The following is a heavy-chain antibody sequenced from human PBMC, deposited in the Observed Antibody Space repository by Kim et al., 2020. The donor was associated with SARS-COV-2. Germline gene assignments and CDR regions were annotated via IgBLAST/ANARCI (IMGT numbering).Heavy chain of an antibody. CDR2: IYYSGST. V-gene: IGHV4-39*07. CDR1: GGSISSSSYY. CDR3: ARGLLGYGSGSDGFDY. J-gene: IGHJ4*02. Sequence: SETLSLTCTVSGGSISSSSYYWGWIRQPPGKGLEWIGSIYYSGSTYYNPSLKSRVTISVDTSKNQFSLKLSSVTAADTAVYYCARGLLGYGSGSDGFDYWGQGTLGTVSP. D-gene: IGHD6-25*01.